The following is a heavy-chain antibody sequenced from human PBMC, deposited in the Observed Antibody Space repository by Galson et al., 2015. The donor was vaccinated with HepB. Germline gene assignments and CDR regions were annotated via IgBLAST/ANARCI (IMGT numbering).Heavy chain of an antibody. V-gene: IGHV1-69*06. CDR1: GGTFSSYA. Sequence: SVKVSCKASGGTFSSYAISWVRQAPGQGLEWMGGIIPIFGTANYAQKFQGRVTITADKSTSTAYMELSSLRSEDTAVYYCESYGDRLRGAFDIWGQGTMVTVSS. J-gene: IGHJ3*02. D-gene: IGHD7-27*01. CDR3: ESYGDRLRGAFDI. CDR2: IIPIFGTA.